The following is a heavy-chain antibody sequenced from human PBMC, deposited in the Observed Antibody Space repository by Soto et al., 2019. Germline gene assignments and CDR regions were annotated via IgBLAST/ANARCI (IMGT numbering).Heavy chain of an antibody. CDR1: GYTLTELS. J-gene: IGHJ6*02. V-gene: IGHV1-24*01. CDR3: AKEVFIVEGRQNGMDV. Sequence: ASVKVSCKVSGYTLTELSMHWVRQAPGKGLEWMGGFDPEDGETIYAQKFQGRVTMTEDTSTDTAYMELSSLRSEDTAVYYCAKEVFIVEGRQNGMDVWGQGTTVTVSS. CDR2: FDPEDGET. D-gene: IGHD3-16*02.